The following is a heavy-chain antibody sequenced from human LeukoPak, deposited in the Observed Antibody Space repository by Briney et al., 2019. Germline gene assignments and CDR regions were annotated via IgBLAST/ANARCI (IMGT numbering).Heavy chain of an antibody. V-gene: IGHV3-20*04. J-gene: IGHJ4*02. CDR3: VRAPGFITVAGVYYFDY. Sequence: GGSLRLSCAASGFTFDDYGMSWVRQAPGKGLEWVSGINWNGGSTGYADSVKGRFTISRDNAKNSLYLQMNSLRAEDTALYYCVRAPGFITVAGVYYFDYWGQGTLVTVSS. CDR2: INWNGGST. D-gene: IGHD6-19*01. CDR1: GFTFDDYG.